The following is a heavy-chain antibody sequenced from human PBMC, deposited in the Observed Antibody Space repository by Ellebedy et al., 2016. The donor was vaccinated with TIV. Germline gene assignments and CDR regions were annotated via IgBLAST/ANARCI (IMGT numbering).Heavy chain of an antibody. CDR2: IAYSGNT. CDR1: GGSISSYY. CDR3: ARQGYSYGSWFDP. V-gene: IGHV4-59*08. Sequence: MPGGSLRLSCTVSGGSISSYYWSWIRQPPGKGLEWIGSIAYSGNTYYNPSLKSRVTISVDTSKIQFSLKLSSVTAADTAVYYCARQGYSYGSWFDPWGQGTLVTVSS. D-gene: IGHD5-18*01. J-gene: IGHJ5*02.